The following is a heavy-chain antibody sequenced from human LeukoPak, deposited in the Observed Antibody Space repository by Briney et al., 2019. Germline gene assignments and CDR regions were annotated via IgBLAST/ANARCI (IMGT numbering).Heavy chain of an antibody. J-gene: IGHJ4*02. CDR2: AFYSGST. CDR3: ARGPGSGGSWYNC. D-gene: IGHD6-13*01. CDR1: GGFVTSNDFY. Sequence: SETLSLTCTVSGGFVTSNDFYWGWIRQPPGGGLEWIGAAFYSGSTYYNPSLKSRATISVDTSKNQFSLKLTSETAADTAVYYCARGPGSGGSWYNCWGQGTLVTVSS. V-gene: IGHV4-39*01.